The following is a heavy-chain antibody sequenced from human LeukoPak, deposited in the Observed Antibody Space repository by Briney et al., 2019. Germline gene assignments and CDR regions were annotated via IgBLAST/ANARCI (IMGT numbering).Heavy chain of an antibody. V-gene: IGHV1-69*06. CDR2: IIPIFGTA. CDR3: ARRGYSYGQFDY. D-gene: IGHD5-18*01. CDR1: GGTFSSYA. J-gene: IGHJ4*02. Sequence: PGASVKVSCKASGGTFSSYAISWVRQAPGQGLEWMGGIIPIFGTANYAQKFQGRVTITADKSTSTAYMELSSLRSEDTAVYYCARRGYSYGQFDYWGQGTLVPVSS.